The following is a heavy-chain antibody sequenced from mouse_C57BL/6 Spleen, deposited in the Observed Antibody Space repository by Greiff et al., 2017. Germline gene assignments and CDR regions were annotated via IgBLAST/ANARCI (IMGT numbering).Heavy chain of an antibody. Sequence: QVQLQQSGPELVKPGASVKISCKASGYAFSSSWMNWVKQRPGKGLEWIGRIYPGDGDTNYNGKFKGKATLTADKSSSTAYMQRSSLTSEDSAVYFCARYYGSSYDYYAMDYWGQGTSVTVSS. J-gene: IGHJ4*01. D-gene: IGHD1-1*01. CDR3: ARYYGSSYDYYAMDY. CDR1: GYAFSSSW. CDR2: IYPGDGDT. V-gene: IGHV1-82*01.